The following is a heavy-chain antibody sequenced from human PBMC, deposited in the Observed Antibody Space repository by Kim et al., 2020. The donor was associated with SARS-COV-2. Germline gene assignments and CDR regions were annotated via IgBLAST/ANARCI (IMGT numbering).Heavy chain of an antibody. D-gene: IGHD6-25*01. Sequence: SETLSLTCAVYGGSFSGYYWSWIRQPPGKGLEWIGEINHSGSTNYNPSLKSRVTISVDTSKNQFSLKLSSVTAADTAVYYCARAPPGWQRFDPWGQGTLVTVSS. CDR3: ARAPPGWQRFDP. CDR2: INHSGST. V-gene: IGHV4-34*01. CDR1: GGSFSGYY. J-gene: IGHJ5*02.